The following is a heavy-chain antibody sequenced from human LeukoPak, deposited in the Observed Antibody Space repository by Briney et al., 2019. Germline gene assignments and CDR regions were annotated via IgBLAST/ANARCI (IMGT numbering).Heavy chain of an antibody. CDR1: GFTFSSYA. D-gene: IGHD2-2*01. J-gene: IGHJ4*02. CDR2: ISGSGGST. V-gene: IGHV3-23*01. CDR3: AINIVVVTAAMRGGDY. Sequence: GGSLRLSCAASGFTFSSYAMSWVRQAPGKGLEWASAISGSGGSTYYADSVKGRSTISRDNSKNTLYLQMNSPRAEDTAVYYCAINIVVVTAAMRGGDYWGQGTLVTVSS.